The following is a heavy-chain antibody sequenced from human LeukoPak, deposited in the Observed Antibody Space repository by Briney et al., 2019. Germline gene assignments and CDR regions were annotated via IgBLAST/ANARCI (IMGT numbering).Heavy chain of an antibody. J-gene: IGHJ4*02. Sequence: PSETLSLTCAVYGGSFRGYYWSWIRQPPGKGLEWIGEINHSGSTNYNPSLKSRVTISVDTSKNQFSLKLSYVTAADTAVYYCAGGSYSMFNWGQGTLVTVSS. D-gene: IGHD1-26*01. CDR3: AGGSYSMFN. V-gene: IGHV4-34*01. CDR2: INHSGST. CDR1: GGSFRGYY.